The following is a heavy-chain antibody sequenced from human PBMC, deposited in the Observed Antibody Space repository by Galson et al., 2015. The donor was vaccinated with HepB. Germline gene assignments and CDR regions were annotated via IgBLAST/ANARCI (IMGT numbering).Heavy chain of an antibody. CDR1: GFIFDDYG. CDR3: ARVVDYESSGYYS. Sequence: SLRLSCAASGFIFDDYGMSWVRQAPGKGLEWVSNINWNGGTRRYADSVKGRFTVSRDNAKNALYLQMNSLRAEDTALYYCARVVDYESSGYYSWGQGTLVTVSS. CDR2: INWNGGTR. J-gene: IGHJ4*02. D-gene: IGHD3-22*01. V-gene: IGHV3-20*04.